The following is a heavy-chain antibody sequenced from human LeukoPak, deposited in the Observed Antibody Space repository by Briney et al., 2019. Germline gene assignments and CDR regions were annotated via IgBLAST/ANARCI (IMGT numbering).Heavy chain of an antibody. D-gene: IGHD4-17*01. CDR3: ARDWYDYGDYPDGY. J-gene: IGHJ4*02. V-gene: IGHV3-21*01. CDR1: GFTFSSYS. Sequence: GGSLRLSCAASGFTFSSYSMNWVRQAPGKGLEWVSSISSSSSYIYYADSVKGRFTISRDNAENSLYLQMNSLRAEDTAVYYCARDWYDYGDYPDGYWGQGTLVTVSS. CDR2: ISSSSSYI.